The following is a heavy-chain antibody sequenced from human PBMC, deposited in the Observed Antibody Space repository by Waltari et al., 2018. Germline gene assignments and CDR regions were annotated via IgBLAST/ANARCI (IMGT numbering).Heavy chain of an antibody. CDR1: GGSISSGDYY. J-gene: IGHJ4*02. D-gene: IGHD5-18*01. CDR2: IYYSGST. Sequence: VQLQESGPGLVKPSQTQSLTCTVHGGSISSGDYYWRCIRQPPGKGLEWIGYIYYSGSTYYTPSLKSRFTISVDTSKNQFSLKLSSVTAADTAVYYCARDTDTAMVVDYWGQGTLVTVSS. CDR3: ARDTDTAMVVDY. V-gene: IGHV4-30-4*01.